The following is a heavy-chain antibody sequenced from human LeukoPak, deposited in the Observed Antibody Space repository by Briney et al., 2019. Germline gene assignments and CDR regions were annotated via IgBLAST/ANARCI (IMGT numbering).Heavy chain of an antibody. Sequence: PGGSLRLSCGASGFIFSNYGMLWVRQAPGKGLDWVAFIRYDGNNKLYADSVKGRFTISRDNSKNTLYLHINSLRAEDTAVYYCVKDNPLDYWGQGTLVIASS. J-gene: IGHJ4*02. CDR2: IRYDGNNK. CDR1: GFIFSNYG. D-gene: IGHD1-14*01. V-gene: IGHV3-30*02. CDR3: VKDNPLDY.